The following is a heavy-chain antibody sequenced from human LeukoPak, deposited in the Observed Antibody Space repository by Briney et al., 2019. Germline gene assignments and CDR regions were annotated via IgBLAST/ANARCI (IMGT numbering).Heavy chain of an antibody. D-gene: IGHD3-10*01. CDR2: IYYSGST. V-gene: IGHV4-59*12. CDR3: ATDMVRGANDY. CDR1: GGSISSYY. Sequence: PSETLYLTCTVSGGSISSYYWSWIRQPPGKGLEWIGYIYYSGSTSYNPSLKSRVTISVDTSKNQFSLKLSSVTAADTAVYYCATDMVRGANDYWGQGTLVTVSS. J-gene: IGHJ4*02.